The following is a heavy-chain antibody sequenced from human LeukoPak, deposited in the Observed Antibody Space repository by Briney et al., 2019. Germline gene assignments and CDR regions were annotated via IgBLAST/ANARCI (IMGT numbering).Heavy chain of an antibody. V-gene: IGHV1-3*01. D-gene: IGHD1-26*01. CDR3: ARVSSGSSPYYWNYGMDV. CDR1: GYTFTSYA. Sequence: GASVKVSCKASGYTFTSYAMHWVRQAPGQRLEWMGWINAGNGNTKYSQKFQGRVAITRDTSASTAYMELSSLRSEDTAVYYCARVSSGSSPYYWNYGMDVWGQGTTVTVSS. CDR2: INAGNGNT. J-gene: IGHJ6*02.